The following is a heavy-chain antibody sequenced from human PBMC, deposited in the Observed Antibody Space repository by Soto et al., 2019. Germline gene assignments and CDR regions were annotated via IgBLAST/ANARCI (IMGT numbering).Heavy chain of an antibody. D-gene: IGHD2-2*01. CDR1: GYSFMKYG. J-gene: IGHJ4*02. CDR2: ISPYSGYT. Sequence: ASVKVSCKGFGYSFMKYGINWVRQAPGQGLEWVGWISPYSGYTHSAQKFHGRPTLTTDTAASTAYMELRILRSADTALYYCAREASVLIPAAQPSRFDSWGQGTLVTVSS. CDR3: AREASVLIPAAQPSRFDS. V-gene: IGHV1-18*01.